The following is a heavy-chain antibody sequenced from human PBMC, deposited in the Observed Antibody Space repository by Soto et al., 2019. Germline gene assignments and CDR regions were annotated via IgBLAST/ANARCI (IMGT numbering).Heavy chain of an antibody. CDR3: ARSAFCSSTSCYDY. J-gene: IGHJ4*02. CDR1: GYTFTSYD. D-gene: IGHD2-2*01. CDR2: MNPNSGNT. V-gene: IGHV1-8*01. Sequence: GASVKVSCKASGYTFTSYDINWVRQATGQGLEWMGWMNPNSGNTGYAQKFQGRVTMTRNTSISTAYMELSSLRSEDTAVYYCARSAFCSSTSCYDYWGQGTLVTVSS.